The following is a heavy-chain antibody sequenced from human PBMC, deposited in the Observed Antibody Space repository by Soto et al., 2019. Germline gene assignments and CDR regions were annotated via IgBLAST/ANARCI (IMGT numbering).Heavy chain of an antibody. J-gene: IGHJ4*02. D-gene: IGHD6-13*01. V-gene: IGHV3-23*01. CDR1: GLTFSSYA. Sequence: PGGSLRLSCAASGLTFSSYAMHWVRQAPGKGLEWVSAISGGGGSTYYADSVKGRFTISRDNSKNTLYLQMNSLRAEDTAVYYCASTSSWYYFDYWGQGTLVTVSS. CDR3: ASTSSWYYFDY. CDR2: ISGGGGST.